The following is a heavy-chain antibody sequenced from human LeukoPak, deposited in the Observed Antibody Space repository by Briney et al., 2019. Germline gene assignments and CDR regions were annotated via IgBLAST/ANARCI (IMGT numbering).Heavy chain of an antibody. J-gene: IGHJ4*02. CDR2: VSVSGGST. CDR1: GFTFSSYA. CDR3: AMDLVGRGMMWYYFDY. D-gene: IGHD3-10*01. Sequence: GGSLRLSCAASGFTFSSYAMSWVRQAPGKGLEWVSSVSVSGGSTFYADSVKGRFTISRDNSKNTLYLQMNSLRAEDTAVYYSAMDLVGRGMMWYYFDYWGEGALVTVSS. V-gene: IGHV3-23*01.